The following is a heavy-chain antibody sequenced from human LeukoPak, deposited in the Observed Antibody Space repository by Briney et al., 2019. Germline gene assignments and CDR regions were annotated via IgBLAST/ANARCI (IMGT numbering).Heavy chain of an antibody. Sequence: GGSLRLSCAASGFTFRRYDMSWVRQAPGKGLEWVSAISGNGDSTYYVDSVKGRFTISRDNSKNTMYLQMNSLRAEDTAVYYCALYCSGGSCYSMGGAFDIWGQGTVVTVSS. CDR2: ISGNGDST. CDR3: ALYCSGGSCYSMGGAFDI. V-gene: IGHV3-23*01. CDR1: GFTFRRYD. D-gene: IGHD2-15*01. J-gene: IGHJ3*02.